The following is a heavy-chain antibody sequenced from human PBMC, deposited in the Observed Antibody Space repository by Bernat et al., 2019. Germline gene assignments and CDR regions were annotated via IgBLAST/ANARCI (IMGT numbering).Heavy chain of an antibody. D-gene: IGHD2-2*01. J-gene: IGHJ6*02. CDR1: GFTFSSYA. CDR2: ISGSGGST. Sequence: EVQLLESGGGLVQPGGSLRLSCAASGFTFSSYAMSWVRQAPGKGLEWVSAISGSGGSTYYADSVKGRFTISRDNSKNTLYLQMNSLRAEDTAVYYCAKGEEIVVVPAAMNPYYYYGMDVWGQGTTVTVSS. CDR3: AKGEEIVVVPAAMNPYYYYGMDV. V-gene: IGHV3-23*01.